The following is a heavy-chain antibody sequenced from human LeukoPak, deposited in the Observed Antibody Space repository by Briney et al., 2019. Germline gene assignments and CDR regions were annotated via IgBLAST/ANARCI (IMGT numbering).Heavy chain of an antibody. CDR1: GYTFTSYG. V-gene: IGHV1-18*01. J-gene: IGHJ6*02. Sequence: ASVKVSCKASGYTFTSYGISWVRQAPGQGLEWMGWISAYNGNTNYAQKFQGRVTMTEDTSTDTAYMELSSLRSEDTAVYYCATASGYDQSYYYYYGMDVWGQGTTVTVSS. CDR3: ATASGYDQSYYYYYGMDV. D-gene: IGHD5-12*01. CDR2: ISAYNGNT.